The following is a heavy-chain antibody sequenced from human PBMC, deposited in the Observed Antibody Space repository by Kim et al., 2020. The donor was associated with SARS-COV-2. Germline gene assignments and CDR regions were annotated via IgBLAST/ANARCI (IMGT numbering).Heavy chain of an antibody. CDR2: INAGNGNT. D-gene: IGHD3-3*01. CDR3: ARETGANTIFGVVIIGGWFDP. CDR1: GYTFTSYA. J-gene: IGHJ5*02. Sequence: ASVKVSCKASGYTFTSYAMHWVRQAPGQRLEWMGWINAGNGNTNYSQKFQGRVTITRDTSASTAYMELSSLRSEDTAVYYCARETGANTIFGVVIIGGWFDPWGQGTLVTVSS. V-gene: IGHV1-3*01.